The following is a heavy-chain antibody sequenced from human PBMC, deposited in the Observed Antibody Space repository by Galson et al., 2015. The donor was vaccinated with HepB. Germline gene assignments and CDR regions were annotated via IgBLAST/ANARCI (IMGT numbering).Heavy chain of an antibody. J-gene: IGHJ4*02. V-gene: IGHV3-33*01. D-gene: IGHD4-17*01. CDR2: IWFDGRNT. CDR3: ARGKDDYRDIMLDY. CDR1: GFTFSSHG. Sequence: SLRLSCAASGFTFSSHGMHWVRQAPGKGLELVGFIWFDGRNTYYADSVKGRFTISRDSSKNTLSLQMKSLRAEDTAVYYCARGKDDYRDIMLDYWGQGTLVTVSS.